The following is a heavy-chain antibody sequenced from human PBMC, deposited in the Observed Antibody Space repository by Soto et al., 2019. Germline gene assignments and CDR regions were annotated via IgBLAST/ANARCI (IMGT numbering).Heavy chain of an antibody. D-gene: IGHD3-3*01. Sequence: SETLSLTCAVYGGSFSGYYWSWIRQPPGKGLEWIGEINHSGSTNYNPSLKSRVTISVDTSKNQFSLKLSSVTAADTAVYYCARVPRSNYDFWSGYYTPFGYFDYCGQGTLVTVSS. V-gene: IGHV4-34*01. CDR1: GGSFSGYY. CDR2: INHSGST. J-gene: IGHJ4*02. CDR3: ARVPRSNYDFWSGYYTPFGYFDY.